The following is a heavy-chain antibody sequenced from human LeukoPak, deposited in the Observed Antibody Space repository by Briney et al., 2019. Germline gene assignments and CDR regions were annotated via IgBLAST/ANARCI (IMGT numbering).Heavy chain of an antibody. CDR1: GGSISSDGYY. Sequence: SETLSLTCTVSGGSISSDGYYWSWIRHHPGTGLEWLGYIYYTGSTYYKPSLKSRLSMSVDTSANQYSLKLSSVTAADTAVYYCARSSSGWDPEYFQHWGQGTLVTVSS. D-gene: IGHD6-19*01. J-gene: IGHJ1*01. CDR2: IYYTGST. CDR3: ARSSSGWDPEYFQH. V-gene: IGHV4-31*03.